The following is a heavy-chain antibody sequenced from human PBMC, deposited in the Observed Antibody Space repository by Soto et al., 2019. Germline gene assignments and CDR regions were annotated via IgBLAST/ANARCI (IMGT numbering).Heavy chain of an antibody. CDR2: IYPGDSDT. Sequence: GESLKISCKGSGYAFTNYWIAWIRQLPGKGLEWMGVIYPGDSDTAYSPSFQGHVTISADKSFSTTYLQWSSLKASDTAMYYCARIRNYVSRGAFDIWGQGTMVTVSS. J-gene: IGHJ3*02. V-gene: IGHV5-51*01. CDR1: GYAFTNYW. CDR3: ARIRNYVSRGAFDI. D-gene: IGHD4-4*01.